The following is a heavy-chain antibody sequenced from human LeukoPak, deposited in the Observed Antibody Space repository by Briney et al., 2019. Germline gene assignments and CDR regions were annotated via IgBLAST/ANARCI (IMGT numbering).Heavy chain of an antibody. CDR3: AREQLGLIDHWFDP. V-gene: IGHV4-59*01. D-gene: IGHD7-27*01. Sequence: SETLSLTCTVSGGSISSYYWSWIRQPPGKGLEWIGYIYYSGSTNYNPSLKSRVTISVDTSKNQFSLKLSSVTAADTAVYYCAREQLGLIDHWFDPLGQGTLVTVSS. J-gene: IGHJ5*02. CDR1: GGSISSYY. CDR2: IYYSGST.